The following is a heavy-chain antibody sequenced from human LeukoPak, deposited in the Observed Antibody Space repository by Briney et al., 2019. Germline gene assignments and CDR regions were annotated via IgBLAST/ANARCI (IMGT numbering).Heavy chain of an antibody. V-gene: IGHV3-48*02. CDR2: ISSSSSTI. CDR1: GFTFSSYS. D-gene: IGHD3-10*01. J-gene: IGHJ4*02. Sequence: GGSLRLSCAAAGFTFSSYSMNWVRQAPGKGREWVSYISSSSSTIYYADSVKGRFTISRDNAKNSLYLQMNSLRDEDTAVYYCARDSVMYYYGSGSYYYFDYWGQGTLVTVSS. CDR3: ARDSVMYYYGSGSYYYFDY.